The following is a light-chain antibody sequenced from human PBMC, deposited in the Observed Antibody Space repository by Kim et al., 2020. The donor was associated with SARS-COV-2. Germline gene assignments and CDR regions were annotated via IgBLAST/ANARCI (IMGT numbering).Light chain of an antibody. V-gene: IGLV2-14*03. CDR3: SSYASSSTLV. J-gene: IGLJ2*01. CDR2: DFI. CDR1: SSDVVGYNY. Sequence: GHSITISCTGTSSDVVGYNYVSWYHQPPGKAPKLMIYDFINRPSGFSNRFSGSNSGNTASLTISGLQAEDEADYYGSSYASSSTLVFGGGTQLTVL.